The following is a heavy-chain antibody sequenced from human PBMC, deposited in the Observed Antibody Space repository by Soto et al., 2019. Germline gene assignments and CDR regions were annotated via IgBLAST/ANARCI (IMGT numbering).Heavy chain of an antibody. J-gene: IGHJ1*01. V-gene: IGHV3-30-3*01. D-gene: IGHD6-6*01. CDR2: ITPAGTNQ. CDR1: GFIFSEYA. Sequence: GGSLRLSCVASGFIFSEYAMHWARQAPGKGLEWVAVITPAGTNQYYADSAKGRFTISRDNSKNTLYLQMNSLRPEDTGLYYCARENSRISPRLFQHWGHGTLVTVSS. CDR3: ARENSRISPRLFQH.